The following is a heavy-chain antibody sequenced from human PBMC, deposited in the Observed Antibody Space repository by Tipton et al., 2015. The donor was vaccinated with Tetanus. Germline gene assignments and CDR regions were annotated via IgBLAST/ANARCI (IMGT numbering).Heavy chain of an antibody. CDR2: ISGTGKYI. J-gene: IGHJ6*02. Sequence: LSLTCAASGFSFSVYSTNWVRQAPGKGLEWVSSISGTGKYIYYADSVKGRFTISRDNAKNSLSLEMNSLRADDTAVYYCARDHRPTSRGSESYYYYGLDVWGQGTTVTVSS. CDR1: GFSFSVYS. V-gene: IGHV3-21*06. D-gene: IGHD3-10*01. CDR3: ARDHRPTSRGSESYYYYGLDV.